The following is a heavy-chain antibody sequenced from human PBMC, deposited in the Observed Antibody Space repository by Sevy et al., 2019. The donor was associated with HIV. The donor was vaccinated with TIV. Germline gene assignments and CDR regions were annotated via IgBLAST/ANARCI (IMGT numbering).Heavy chain of an antibody. CDR3: ARIGGSHRYFDN. CDR2: MYHTGGA. CDR1: GYSISSGFY. V-gene: IGHV4-38-2*01. D-gene: IGHD3-16*01. J-gene: IGHJ4*02. Sequence: SETLSLKCSVSGYSISSGFYWGWIRQSPGEGLEWIGSMYHTGGAFCTPSLKRRVTISLDTSKNQFSLKLTSMTAADTAIYYCARIGGSHRYFDNWGQGTLVTVSS.